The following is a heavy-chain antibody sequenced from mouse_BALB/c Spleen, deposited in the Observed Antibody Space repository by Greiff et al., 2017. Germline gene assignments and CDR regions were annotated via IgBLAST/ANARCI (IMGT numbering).Heavy chain of an antibody. D-gene: IGHD2-1*01. V-gene: IGHV1-63*02. Sequence: QVQLQQSGAELVRPGTSVKISCKASGYTFTNYWLGWVKQRPGHGLEWIGDIYPGGGYTNYNEKFKGKATLTADTSSSTAYMQLSSLTSEDSAVYYCARPGGNYVGYYAMDYWGQGTSVTVSS. CDR3: ARPGGNYVGYYAMDY. CDR1: GYTFTNYW. CDR2: IYPGGGYT. J-gene: IGHJ4*01.